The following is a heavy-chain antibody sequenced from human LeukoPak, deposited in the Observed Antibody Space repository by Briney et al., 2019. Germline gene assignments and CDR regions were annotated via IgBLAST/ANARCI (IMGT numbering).Heavy chain of an antibody. CDR3: AREGNLLGRCFDP. Sequence: TAGGSLRLFCTASGFTFSSYRMHWVRQAPGKGLEWVASISSSGTYKFDSDSVRGRFTIYRNNANNSLYLQMNSLRAEDTAVYYCAREGNLLGRCFDPWGQGTLVTVSS. CDR1: GFTFSSYR. CDR2: ISSSGTYK. V-gene: IGHV3-21*01. J-gene: IGHJ5*02. D-gene: IGHD1-7*01.